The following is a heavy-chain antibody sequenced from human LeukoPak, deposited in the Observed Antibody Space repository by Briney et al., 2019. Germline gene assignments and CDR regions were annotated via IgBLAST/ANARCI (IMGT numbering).Heavy chain of an antibody. CDR2: IYYSGST. J-gene: IGHJ4*02. CDR1: GGSISGYH. D-gene: IGHD5-18*01. Sequence: SETLSLTCTVPGGSISGYHCSWIRQPPGKGLEWIGYIYYSGSTNYNPSLKGRVTISLDTSKNQFSLKLSSVTAADTAVYYCARHVEYSYGFHFDYWGQGALVTVSS. CDR3: ARHVEYSYGFHFDY. V-gene: IGHV4-59*08.